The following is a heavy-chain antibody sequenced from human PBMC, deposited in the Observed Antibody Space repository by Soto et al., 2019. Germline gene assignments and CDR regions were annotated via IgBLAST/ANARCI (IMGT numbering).Heavy chain of an antibody. V-gene: IGHV4-31*03. CDR3: ARDTSYYDSSGYCDAFDI. Sequence: SETQSLTSPVSGGYISSGGYYWSWIRQHPGKGLEWIGYIYYSGSTYYNPSLKSRVTISVDTSKNQFSLKLSSVTAADTAVYYCARDTSYYDSSGYCDAFDIWGQGTMVTVSS. J-gene: IGHJ3*02. CDR2: IYYSGST. D-gene: IGHD3-22*01. CDR1: GGYISSGGYY.